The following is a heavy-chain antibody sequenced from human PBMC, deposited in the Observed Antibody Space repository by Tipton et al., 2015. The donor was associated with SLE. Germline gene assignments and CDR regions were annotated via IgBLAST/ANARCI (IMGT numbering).Heavy chain of an antibody. CDR1: GFTFNTYT. V-gene: IGHV3-21*01. J-gene: IGHJ4*02. Sequence: SLRLSCAASGFTFNTYTMNWVRQAPGKGLEWVSYISSSSSYIYYADSVKGRFTISRDNAKNSLYLQMNSLRAEDTAVYYCARALDSSGSGGWGQGTLVTVSS. CDR2: ISSSSSYI. CDR3: ARALDSSGSGG. D-gene: IGHD3-22*01.